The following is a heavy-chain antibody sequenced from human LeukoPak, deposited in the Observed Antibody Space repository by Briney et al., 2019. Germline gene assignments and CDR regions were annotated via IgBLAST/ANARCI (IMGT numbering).Heavy chain of an antibody. J-gene: IGHJ4*02. CDR2: IYYSGST. CDR3: ARNYYDSSGYYGIYYFDY. Sequence: NPSETLSLTCTVSGGSISSYYWSWIRQPPGKGLEWIGYIYYSGSTNYNPSLKSRVTISVDTSKNQFSLKLSSVTAADTAVYYCARNYYDSSGYYGIYYFDYWGQGTLVTVSS. V-gene: IGHV4-59*01. CDR1: GGSISSYY. D-gene: IGHD3-22*01.